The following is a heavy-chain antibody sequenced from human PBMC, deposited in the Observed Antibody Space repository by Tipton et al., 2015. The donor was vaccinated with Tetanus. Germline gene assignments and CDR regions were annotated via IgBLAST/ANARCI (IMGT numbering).Heavy chain of an antibody. D-gene: IGHD5-18*01. Sequence: LRLSCTVSGGSISSYYWSWIRQPSGKGLEWIGYVYISRSTNYNPSLKSRVTMSVDTSKNQFSLKLNSVTAADTAVYYCARATGDYSATYGYQYYFDYWGQGAQVTVSS. CDR3: ARATGDYSATYGYQYYFDY. V-gene: IGHV4-59*01. J-gene: IGHJ4*02. CDR2: VYISRST. CDR1: GGSISSYY.